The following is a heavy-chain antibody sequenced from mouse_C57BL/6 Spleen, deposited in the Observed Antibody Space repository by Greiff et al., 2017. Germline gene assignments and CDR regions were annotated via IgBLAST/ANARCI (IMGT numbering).Heavy chain of an antibody. V-gene: IGHV1-82*01. J-gene: IGHJ4*01. CDR3: AREAQATGYAMDY. D-gene: IGHD3-2*02. CDR1: GYAFSSSW. CDR2: IYPGDGDT. Sequence: VKLMESGPELVKPGASVKISCKASGYAFSSSWMNWVKQRPGKGLEWIGRIYPGDGDTNYNGKFKGKATLTADKASSTAYMQLSSLTSEDSAVYFCAREAQATGYAMDYWGQGTSVTVSS.